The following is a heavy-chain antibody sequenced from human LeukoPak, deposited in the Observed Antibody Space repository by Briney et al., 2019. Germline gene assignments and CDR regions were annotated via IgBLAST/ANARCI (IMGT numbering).Heavy chain of an antibody. CDR2: IIPIFGTA. D-gene: IGHD4-23*01. Sequence: GASVKVSCKASGGTFSSYAISWVRQAPGQGLEWMGGIIPIFGTANYAQKFQGRVTITADESTSTAYMELSSLRSEDTAVYYCASLGGNYYYYHGMDVWGQGTTITVSS. J-gene: IGHJ6*02. CDR1: GGTFSSYA. CDR3: ASLGGNYYYYHGMDV. V-gene: IGHV1-69*13.